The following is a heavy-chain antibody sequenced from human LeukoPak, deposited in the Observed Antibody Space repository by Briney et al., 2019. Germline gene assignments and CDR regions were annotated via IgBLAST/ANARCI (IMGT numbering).Heavy chain of an antibody. Sequence: SETLSLTCTVSGGSLSSYYWTWIRQPPGKGLEWIGYIYHRGSANYNPSLKSRVTISVDTSTNQFSLTLSSGTAADAAVYYCARAGDYYVSGSYLGYWGQGTLVTVSS. D-gene: IGHD3-10*01. CDR3: ARAGDYYVSGSYLGY. V-gene: IGHV4-59*01. J-gene: IGHJ4*02. CDR1: GGSLSSYY. CDR2: IYHRGSA.